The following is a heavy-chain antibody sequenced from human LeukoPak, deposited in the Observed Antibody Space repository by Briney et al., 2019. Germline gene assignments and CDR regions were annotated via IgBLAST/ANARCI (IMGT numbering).Heavy chain of an antibody. J-gene: IGHJ4*02. CDR1: GGTFSSYA. V-gene: IGHV1-69*05. CDR2: IIPIFGTA. Sequence: SVKVSCKASGGTFSSYAISWVRQAPGQGLEWMGRIIPIFGTANYAQKFQGRVTTTTDESTSTAYMELSSLRSEDTAVYYCARDRGYSGYDFYHFDYWGQGTLVTVSS. D-gene: IGHD5-12*01. CDR3: ARDRGYSGYDFYHFDY.